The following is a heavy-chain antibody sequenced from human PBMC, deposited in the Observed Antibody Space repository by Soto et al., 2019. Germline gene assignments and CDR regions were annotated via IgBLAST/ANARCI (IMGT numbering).Heavy chain of an antibody. J-gene: IGHJ4*02. Sequence: SETLSLTCAVSGGSISSGGYSWSWIRQPPGKGLEWIGYIYHSGSTYYNPSLKSRVTISVDRSKNQFSLKLSSVTAADTAVYYCARGQVVAAQHWGQGTLLTVS. CDR3: ARGQVVAAQH. V-gene: IGHV4-30-2*01. CDR2: IYHSGST. D-gene: IGHD2-15*01. CDR1: GGSISSGGYS.